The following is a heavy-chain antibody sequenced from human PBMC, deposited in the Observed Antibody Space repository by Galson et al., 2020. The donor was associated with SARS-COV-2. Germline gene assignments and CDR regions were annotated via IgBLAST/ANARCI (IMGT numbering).Heavy chain of an antibody. D-gene: IGHD3-9*01. Sequence: ASVKVSCKASGYTFTDYYIHWVRQAPGQGLEWMGWINPKSGGTNYAQKFEVRVTMTRDTSITTAYMELSRLGADDTAVYYFARLRYYDVFTGYIVDVWGQGTMVTVSS. CDR1: GYTFTDYY. J-gene: IGHJ6*02. CDR3: ARLRYYDVFTGYIVDV. V-gene: IGHV1-2*02. CDR2: INPKSGGT.